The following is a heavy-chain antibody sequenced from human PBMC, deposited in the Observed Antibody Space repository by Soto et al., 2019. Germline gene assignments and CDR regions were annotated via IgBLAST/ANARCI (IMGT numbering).Heavy chain of an antibody. Sequence: GGSLRLSCAASGFTFSGSAMHWVRQASGKGLEWVGRIRSKANSYATAYAASVKGRFTISRDDSKNTAYLQMNSLKTEDTAVNYCTRQDTVTTSSQVSTKDYYYYMDVWGKGTTVTVSS. D-gene: IGHD4-17*01. V-gene: IGHV3-73*01. CDR1: GFTFSGSA. CDR2: IRSKANSYAT. J-gene: IGHJ6*03. CDR3: TRQDTVTTSSQVSTKDYYYYMDV.